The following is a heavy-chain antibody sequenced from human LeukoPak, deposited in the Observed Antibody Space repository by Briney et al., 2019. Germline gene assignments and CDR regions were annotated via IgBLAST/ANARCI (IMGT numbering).Heavy chain of an antibody. CDR3: ARQFTMVRGADYFDY. J-gene: IGHJ4*02. D-gene: IGHD3-10*01. Sequence: SETLSLTCAVYGGSFSGYYWSWIRQPPGKGLEWIGYIYYSGSTNYNPSLKSGVTISVDTSKNQFSLKLSSVTAADTAVYYCARQFTMVRGADYFDYWGQGTLVTVSS. CDR2: IYYSGST. V-gene: IGHV4-59*08. CDR1: GGSFSGYY.